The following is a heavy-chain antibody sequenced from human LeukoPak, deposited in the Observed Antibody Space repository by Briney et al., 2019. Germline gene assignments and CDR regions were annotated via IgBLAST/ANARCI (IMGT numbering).Heavy chain of an antibody. Sequence: GGSLRLSCAASGFTFSSYSMNWVRQAPGKGLEWVSSISSSSSYIYYADSVKGRFTTSRDNAKNSLYLQMNSLRAEDTAVYYCARQISSSDGQYYFDYWGQGTLVTVSS. CDR2: ISSSSSYI. J-gene: IGHJ4*02. V-gene: IGHV3-21*01. CDR1: GFTFSSYS. CDR3: ARQISSSDGQYYFDY. D-gene: IGHD6-13*01.